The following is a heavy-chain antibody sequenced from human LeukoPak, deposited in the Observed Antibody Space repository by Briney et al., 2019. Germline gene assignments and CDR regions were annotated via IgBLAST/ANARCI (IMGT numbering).Heavy chain of an antibody. CDR2: VNPNDGST. CDR1: GYTFTGYY. D-gene: IGHD1-26*01. V-gene: IGHV1-46*01. Sequence: GASVKVSCKASGYTFTGYYMHWVRQAPGQGLEWMGRVNPNDGSTIYAQRFQGRVTMTRDTSTNTVYLELTSLRSEDTAVYYCAKEREGTYYFDYWGQGTLVTVSS. J-gene: IGHJ4*02. CDR3: AKEREGTYYFDY.